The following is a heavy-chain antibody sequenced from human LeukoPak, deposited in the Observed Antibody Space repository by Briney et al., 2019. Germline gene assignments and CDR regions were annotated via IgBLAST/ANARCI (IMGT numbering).Heavy chain of an antibody. D-gene: IGHD6-6*01. J-gene: IGHJ4*02. V-gene: IGHV3-23*01. CDR2: ISGSGGST. CDR1: GFTFSSYA. Sequence: PGGSLRLSCAASGFTFSSYAMSWVRQAPGKGLEWVSAISGSGGSTYYADSVKGRFTISRDNAKNTLYLQMNTLRAEDTAVYYCARVREYSSSSHFDYWGQGTLVTVSS. CDR3: ARVREYSSSSHFDY.